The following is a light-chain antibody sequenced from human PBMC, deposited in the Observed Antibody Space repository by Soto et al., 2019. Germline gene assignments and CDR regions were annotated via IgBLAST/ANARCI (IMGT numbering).Light chain of an antibody. CDR3: GTWDSSLSAVV. Sequence: QSVLTQPPSVSAAPGQKVTISCSGNSSNIKNNYVSWYQQLPGTAPKLLISDNTERPSGIPDRFSGSKSGTSATLGITGLQTGDEADYYCGTWDSSLSAVVFGGGTQLTVL. CDR2: DNT. V-gene: IGLV1-51*01. J-gene: IGLJ7*01. CDR1: SSNIKNNY.